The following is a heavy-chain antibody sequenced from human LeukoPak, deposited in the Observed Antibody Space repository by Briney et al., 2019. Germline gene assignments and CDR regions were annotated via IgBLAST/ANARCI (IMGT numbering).Heavy chain of an antibody. CDR2: IYYSGST. CDR3: ARHDFVTIFGVVNNYFDY. J-gene: IGHJ4*02. Sequence: SETLSLTCTVSGGSISYYYWGWIRQPPGKGLEWIGSIYYSGSTYYNPSLKSRVTISVDTSKNQFSLKLSSVTAADTAVYYCARHDFVTIFGVVNNYFDYWGQGTLVTVSS. CDR1: GGSISYYY. D-gene: IGHD3-3*01. V-gene: IGHV4-39*01.